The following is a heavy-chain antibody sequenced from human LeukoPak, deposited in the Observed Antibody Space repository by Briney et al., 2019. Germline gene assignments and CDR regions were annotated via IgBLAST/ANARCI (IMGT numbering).Heavy chain of an antibody. J-gene: IGHJ4*02. CDR1: GFTFSSYA. D-gene: IGHD5-12*01. Sequence: QPGGSLRLSCAASGFTFSSYAMSWVRQAPGKGLEWVSAISNSGGSTYYADSVKGRFTISRDNSKNTLYLQMNSLRAEDTAVYYCAREDIVATIGGGFDYWGQGTLVTVSS. CDR2: ISNSGGST. V-gene: IGHV3-23*01. CDR3: AREDIVATIGGGFDY.